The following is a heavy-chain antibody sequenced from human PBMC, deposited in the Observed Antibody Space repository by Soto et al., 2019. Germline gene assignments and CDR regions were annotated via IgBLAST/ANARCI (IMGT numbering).Heavy chain of an antibody. V-gene: IGHV4-30-2*01. CDR3: ARDRNYGSGSYYGYFDF. J-gene: IGHJ4*01. Sequence: SETLSLTCAVSGGSSSSGGYSWSWIRQPPGKGLGWIGYIYHSGSTYYNPSLKSRVTISVDRSKNQFSLKLSSVTAADTAVYYCARDRNYGSGSYYGYFDFWGHLTLVTVSS. CDR1: GGSSSSGGYS. D-gene: IGHD3-10*01. CDR2: IYHSGST.